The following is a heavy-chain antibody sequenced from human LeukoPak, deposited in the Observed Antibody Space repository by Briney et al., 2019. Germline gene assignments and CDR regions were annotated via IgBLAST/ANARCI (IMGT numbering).Heavy chain of an antibody. D-gene: IGHD3-10*02. CDR3: AKYLFGSY. J-gene: IGHJ4*02. V-gene: IGHV3-9*01. Sequence: GGSLRLSCAASGFTFDDYAMHWVRQPPGKGLEWVAGMSWNSSSIGYADSVTGRFTTSRDNSNKTLWRQMNSLSAEDTAVYYCAKYLFGSYCGQGTLVTVSP. CDR1: GFTFDDYA. CDR2: MSWNSSSI.